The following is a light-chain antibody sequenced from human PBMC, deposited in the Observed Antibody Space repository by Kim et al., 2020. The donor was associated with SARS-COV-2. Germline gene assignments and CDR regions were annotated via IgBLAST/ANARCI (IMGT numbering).Light chain of an antibody. CDR3: QVWDSSSDRVV. CDR1: NIGSKS. CDR2: YDS. Sequence: SYELTQPPSVSVAPGKTARITCGGNNIGSKSVHXYQQKPGQAPVLVIYYDSDRPSGIPERFSGSNSGNTATLTISRVEAGDEADYYCQVWDSSSDRVVFG. V-gene: IGLV3-21*04. J-gene: IGLJ2*01.